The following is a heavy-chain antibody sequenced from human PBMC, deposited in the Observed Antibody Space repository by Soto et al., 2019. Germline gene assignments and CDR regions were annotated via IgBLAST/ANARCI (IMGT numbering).Heavy chain of an antibody. CDR2: IKPDGGAT. D-gene: IGHD3-16*01. CDR1: DFTFRNSW. Sequence: GGSLRLSCATSDFTFRNSWINWVHQAPGKGLEWVANIKPDGGATNYVDSVKGRFTISRDNVRNSASLQMNSLRVEDTAVYFCFGGNGGPQWGQGTLVTVSS. CDR3: FGGNGGPQ. V-gene: IGHV3-7*03. J-gene: IGHJ4*02.